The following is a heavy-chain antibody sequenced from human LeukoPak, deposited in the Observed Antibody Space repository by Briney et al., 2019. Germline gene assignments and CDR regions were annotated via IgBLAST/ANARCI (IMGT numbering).Heavy chain of an antibody. CDR1: GYSFTSYW. J-gene: IGHJ6*02. Sequence: GESLKISCKGSGYSFTSYWIGWVRQMPGKGLEWMGIIYPGDSDTRYSPSFQGQVTISADKSISTAYLQWSSLKASDTAMYYCARPPAYNWNDGVYYGMDVWGQGTTVTVSS. CDR2: IYPGDSDT. V-gene: IGHV5-51*01. CDR3: ARPPAYNWNDGVYYGMDV. D-gene: IGHD1-20*01.